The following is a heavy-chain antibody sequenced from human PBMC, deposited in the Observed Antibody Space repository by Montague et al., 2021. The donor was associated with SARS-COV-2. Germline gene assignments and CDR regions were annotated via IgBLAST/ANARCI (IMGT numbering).Heavy chain of an antibody. Sequence: SLRLSCAASGFTFTSYAMHWVRQAPGKGLEWVAVISFDGTNKYYTDSVKGRFTISRDNSKNTHYLQMHSVRPEDTAVYYCARDQGGYSYNDYWGQGTLVTVSS. V-gene: IGHV3-30-3*01. CDR1: GFTFTSYA. CDR2: ISFDGTNK. D-gene: IGHD5-18*01. J-gene: IGHJ4*02. CDR3: ARDQGGYSYNDY.